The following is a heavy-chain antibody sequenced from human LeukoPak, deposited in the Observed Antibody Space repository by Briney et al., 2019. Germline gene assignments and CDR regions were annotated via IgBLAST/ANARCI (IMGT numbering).Heavy chain of an antibody. Sequence: GGSLRLSCAASGFTFSSYSMNWVRQAPGKGLEWVSSISSSSSYIYYADSVKGRFTISRDNAKNSLYLQMNSLRAEDTAVYYCARDPESYYYYMDVWGKGTTVTVSS. CDR1: GFTFSSYS. V-gene: IGHV3-21*01. CDR2: ISSSSSYI. J-gene: IGHJ6*03. CDR3: ARDPESYYYYMDV.